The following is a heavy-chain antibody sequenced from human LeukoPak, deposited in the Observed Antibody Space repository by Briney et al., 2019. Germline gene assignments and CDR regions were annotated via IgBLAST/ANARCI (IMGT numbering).Heavy chain of an antibody. V-gene: IGHV3-21*01. J-gene: IGHJ5*02. CDR1: GFTFSSYS. Sequence: GGSLRLSCAASGFTFSSYSMNWVRQAPGKGLEWVSSISSSSSYIYYADSVKGRFTISRDNAKNSLYLQMNSLRAEDTAVYYCAGHHDILTGYPRWFDPWGQGTLVTVSS. D-gene: IGHD3-9*01. CDR3: AGHHDILTGYPRWFDP. CDR2: ISSSSSYI.